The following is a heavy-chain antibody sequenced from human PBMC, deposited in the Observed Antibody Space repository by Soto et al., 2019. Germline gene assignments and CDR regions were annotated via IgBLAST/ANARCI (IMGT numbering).Heavy chain of an antibody. CDR1: GGTFSSYA. CDR2: IIPIFGTA. CDR3: ARRRSDSSSLGY. Sequence: ASVKVSCKASGGTFSSYAISWVRQAPGQGLEWMGGIIPIFGTANYAQKFQGRVTITADESTSTAYMELSSLRSEDTAVYYCARRRSDSSSLGYWGQGTLVTVSS. J-gene: IGHJ4*02. D-gene: IGHD6-13*01. V-gene: IGHV1-69*13.